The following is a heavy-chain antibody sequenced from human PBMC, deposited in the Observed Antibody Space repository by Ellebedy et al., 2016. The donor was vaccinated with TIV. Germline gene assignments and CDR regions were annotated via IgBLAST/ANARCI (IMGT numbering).Heavy chain of an antibody. CDR2: ISGSGGST. J-gene: IGHJ5*02. Sequence: GESLKISXAASGFTFSSYAMSWVRQAPGKGLEWVSAISGSGGSTYYADSVKGRFTISRDNSKNTLYLQMNSLRAEDTAVYYCARGLGVRGVMTSFDPWGQGTLVTVSS. D-gene: IGHD3-10*01. CDR1: GFTFSSYA. CDR3: ARGLGVRGVMTSFDP. V-gene: IGHV3-23*01.